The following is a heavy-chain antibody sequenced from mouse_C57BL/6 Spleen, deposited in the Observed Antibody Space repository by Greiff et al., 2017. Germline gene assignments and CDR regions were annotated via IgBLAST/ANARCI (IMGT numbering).Heavy chain of an antibody. V-gene: IGHV1-50*01. J-gene: IGHJ1*03. D-gene: IGHD1-1*01. CDR1: GYTFTSYW. Sequence: QVQLQQPGAELVKPGASVKLSCKASGYTFTSYWMQWVKQRPGQGLEWIGEIDPSDSYTNYNQKFKGKATLTVDTSSSTAYMQLSSLTSEDSAVYYCARRDQFITTVVATSRYVDVWGTGTTVTVSS. CDR2: IDPSDSYT. CDR3: ARRDQFITTVVATSRYVDV.